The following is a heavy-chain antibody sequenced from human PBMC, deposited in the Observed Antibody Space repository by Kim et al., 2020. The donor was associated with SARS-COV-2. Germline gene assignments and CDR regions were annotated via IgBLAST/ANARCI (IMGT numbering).Heavy chain of an antibody. V-gene: IGHV3-53*01. CDR1: GFTVSSNY. CDR2: IYSGGST. Sequence: GGSLRLSCAASGFTVSSNYMSWVRQAPGKGLEWVSVIYSGGSTDYEDAVKGRLTISRDNSKKTLYLHMNSLRAEDTAVYYCAIDCYDFWCGYYGSGGLGYWGQGTLVTVSS. J-gene: IGHJ4*02. D-gene: IGHD3-3*01. CDR3: AIDCYDFWCGYYGSGGLGY.